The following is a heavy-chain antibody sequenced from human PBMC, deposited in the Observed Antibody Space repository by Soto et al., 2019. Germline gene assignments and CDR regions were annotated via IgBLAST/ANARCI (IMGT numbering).Heavy chain of an antibody. CDR2: IGSSGGNS. CDR3: AREKRHNSLGGRFGMDV. D-gene: IGHD1-1*01. V-gene: IGHV3-21*01. J-gene: IGHJ6*02. CDR1: GFIFSDFT. Sequence: EVQLVESGGGLVKPGGSLRLSCAVSGFIFSDFTMNWVRQAPGKGLEWVASIGSSGGNSFYADSVKGRFIISRDNAKTSLDLQINSLRAEDTDVYYCAREKRHNSLGGRFGMDVWGQVTTVTVS.